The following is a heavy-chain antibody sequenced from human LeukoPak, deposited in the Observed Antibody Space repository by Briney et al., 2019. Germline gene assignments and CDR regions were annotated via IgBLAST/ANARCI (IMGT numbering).Heavy chain of an antibody. Sequence: ASVKVSCKVSGYTPTELSIHWVRQAPGHGLEWMGIINPTRGSTNYAHTFQGRLTMTKDTSTSTVYMELSSLTSEDTAVYYCARSGQTISGPYPIYYYYYMDIWGKGTTVTVSS. CDR1: GYTPTELS. D-gene: IGHD5-12*01. V-gene: IGHV1-46*01. CDR2: INPTRGST. J-gene: IGHJ6*03. CDR3: ARSGQTISGPYPIYYYYYMDI.